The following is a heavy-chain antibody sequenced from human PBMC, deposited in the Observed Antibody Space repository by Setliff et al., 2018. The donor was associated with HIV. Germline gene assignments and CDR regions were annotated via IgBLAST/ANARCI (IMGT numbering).Heavy chain of an antibody. CDR1: GGSISSYS. CDR2: IYYSGST. CDR3: ARIVRWELVATSTFFYYYMDV. J-gene: IGHJ6*03. Sequence: PSETLSLTCTVSGGSISSYSWSWIRQPPGKGLEWIGYIYYSGSTNYNPSLKSRVTISVDTSKNQFSLKLSSVTAADTAVYYCARIVRWELVATSTFFYYYMDVWGKGTTVTVSS. V-gene: IGHV4-59*08. D-gene: IGHD1-26*01.